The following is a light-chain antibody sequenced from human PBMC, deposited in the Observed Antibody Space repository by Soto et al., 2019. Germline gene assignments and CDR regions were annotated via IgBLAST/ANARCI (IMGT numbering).Light chain of an antibody. J-gene: IGLJ1*01. Sequence: QAVVTQPPSVSGAPGQRVTISCTGSSSNIGAGYDVHWYQQLPGTAPKVLIYGNSNRPLGVPDRFSGSKSGTSASLAITGLQAEDEADYYCQSYDSSLSGYVFGTGTKLTVL. CDR2: GNS. CDR1: SSNIGAGYD. CDR3: QSYDSSLSGYV. V-gene: IGLV1-40*01.